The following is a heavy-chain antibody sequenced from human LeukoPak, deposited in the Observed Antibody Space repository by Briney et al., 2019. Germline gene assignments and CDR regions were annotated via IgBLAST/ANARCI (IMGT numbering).Heavy chain of an antibody. CDR2: IYYSGST. CDR1: GASISSYY. J-gene: IGHJ4*02. Sequence: PSETLSLTCTVSGASISSYYWSWIRRPPGKGLEWIGYIYYSGSTNYNPSLKSRVTISVDTSKNQFSLKLSSVTAADTAVYYCARYGGYDFEFDYWGQGTLVTVSS. V-gene: IGHV4-59*08. D-gene: IGHD5-12*01. CDR3: ARYGGYDFEFDY.